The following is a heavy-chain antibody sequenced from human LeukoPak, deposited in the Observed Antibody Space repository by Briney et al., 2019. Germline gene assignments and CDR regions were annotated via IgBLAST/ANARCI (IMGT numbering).Heavy chain of an antibody. V-gene: IGHV3-9*01. CDR1: GFTFDDYA. Sequence: GRSLRLSCAASGFTFDDYAMHWVRRAPGKGLEWVSGISWNSGSIGYADSVKGRFTISRDNAKNSLYLQMNSLRAEDTAVYYCAMSQEDCSGGSCYQYYFDYWGQGTLVTVSS. D-gene: IGHD2-15*01. J-gene: IGHJ4*02. CDR3: AMSQEDCSGGSCYQYYFDY. CDR2: ISWNSGSI.